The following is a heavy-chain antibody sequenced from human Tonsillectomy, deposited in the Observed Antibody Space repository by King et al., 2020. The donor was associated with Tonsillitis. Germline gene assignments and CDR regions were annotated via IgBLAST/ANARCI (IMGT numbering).Heavy chain of an antibody. CDR1: GGSFSDNF. CDR3: ARESGGYFDY. D-gene: IGHD3-10*01. V-gene: IGHV4-34*01. J-gene: IGHJ4*02. Sequence: VQLQQWGAGLLKPSETLSLTCAVYGGSFSDNFWTWIRQPPGKTLEWIGEIDHSGSTNYNPSLKSRVTISVDTSKNQFSLKLNSVTAADTAVYYCARESGGYFDYWGQGTLVTVSS. CDR2: IDHSGST.